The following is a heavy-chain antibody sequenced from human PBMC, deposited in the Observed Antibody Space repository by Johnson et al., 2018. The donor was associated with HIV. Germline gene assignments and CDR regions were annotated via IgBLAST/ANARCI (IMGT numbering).Heavy chain of an antibody. CDR3: ARGISNWNYFDDDAFDI. Sequence: MMLVESGGGLVQPGGSLRLSCAASGFTVSSNYMNWVRQAPGKGLEWVSVIFSGGSTYYADSVKGRFTISRDNSKNTLYLQMNSLRAEDTAVYYCARGISNWNYFDDDAFDIWGQGTMVTVSS. CDR2: IFSGGST. J-gene: IGHJ3*02. D-gene: IGHD1-7*01. V-gene: IGHV3-66*01. CDR1: GFTVSSNY.